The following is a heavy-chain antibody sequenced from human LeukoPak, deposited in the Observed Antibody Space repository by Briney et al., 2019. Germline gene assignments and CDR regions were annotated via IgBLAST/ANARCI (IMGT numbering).Heavy chain of an antibody. J-gene: IGHJ4*02. CDR3: ARGHRGSRHFDY. D-gene: IGHD1-26*01. V-gene: IGHV4-59*10. CDR1: GGSFSGYY. Sequence: SETLSLTCAVYGGSFSGYYWSWIRQPAGKGLEWIGRIYTSGSTYYNPSLKSRVTISVDTSKNQFSLKLSSVTAADTAVYYCARGHRGSRHFDYWGQGTLVTVSS. CDR2: IYTSGST.